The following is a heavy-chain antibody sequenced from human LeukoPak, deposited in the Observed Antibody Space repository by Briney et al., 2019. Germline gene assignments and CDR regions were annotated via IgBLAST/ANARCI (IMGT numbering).Heavy chain of an antibody. CDR2: ITAYNGNT. D-gene: IGHD3-9*01. J-gene: IGHJ4*02. Sequence: GASVKVSCKASGYTFTSYGISWGRHAPGQGLEWRGAITAYNGNTNYAQKFQGRVTMTTDTHTSTAYMELRSLRSDATAVYYCARVPSYDILTGYYLGGPIGYWGQGTLVTVSP. V-gene: IGHV1-18*01. CDR1: GYTFTSYG. CDR3: ARVPSYDILTGYYLGGPIGY.